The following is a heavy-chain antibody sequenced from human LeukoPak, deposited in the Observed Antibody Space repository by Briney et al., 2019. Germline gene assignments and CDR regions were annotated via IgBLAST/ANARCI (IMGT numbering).Heavy chain of an antibody. CDR2: IIPIFGTA. CDR1: GGTFSSYA. Sequence: GASVKVSCKASGGTFSSYAISWVRQAPGQGLEWMGGIIPIFGTANYAQKFQGRVTITTDESTSTAYMELSSLRSEDTAVYYCARGPEYGDYEIYYYMDVWGKGTTVTVSS. D-gene: IGHD4-17*01. J-gene: IGHJ6*03. CDR3: ARGPEYGDYEIYYYMDV. V-gene: IGHV1-69*05.